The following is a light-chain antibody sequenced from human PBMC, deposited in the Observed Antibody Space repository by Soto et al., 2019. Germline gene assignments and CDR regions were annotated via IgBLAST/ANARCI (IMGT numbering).Light chain of an antibody. CDR2: EVS. V-gene: IGLV2-8*01. J-gene: IGLJ1*01. CDR3: SSYAGSNNLLA. CDR1: SSDVGGYNY. Sequence: QSVLTQPPSPSGSPGQSVTISCTGTSSDVGGYNYVSWYQQHPGKAPKLMIYEVSKRPSGVPDRFSGSKSGNTASLTVSGLQAEDEADYYCSSYAGSNNLLAVGSGTKSPS.